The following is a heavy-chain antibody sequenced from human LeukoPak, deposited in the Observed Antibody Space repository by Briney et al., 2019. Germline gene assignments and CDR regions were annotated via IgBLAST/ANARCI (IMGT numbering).Heavy chain of an antibody. CDR1: GYTFTSYW. D-gene: IGHD1-26*01. V-gene: IGHV5-51*01. J-gene: IGHJ4*02. CDR3: ARYDGGATADF. CDR2: VFPADSDT. Sequence: GESLKISCQASGYTFTSYWIGWVRQLPGKGLEGMGIVFPADSDTRYSPSFQGQVSISADKSINTAYLQWSSLKASDTAIYYCARYDGGATADFWGQGTLVTVSS.